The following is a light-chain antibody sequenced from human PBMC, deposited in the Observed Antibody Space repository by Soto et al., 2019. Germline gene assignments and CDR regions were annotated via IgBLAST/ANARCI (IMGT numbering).Light chain of an antibody. Sequence: QSVLTQPPSASGTPGQRVTISCSGSSSNIGSNYVYWYQQLPGTAPKLLIYRNNQRPSGVPDRFSGSKSGTSASLAISGLRSEDEADYYCISYTGSSTSYVFGTGTKLTVL. J-gene: IGLJ1*01. CDR3: ISYTGSSTSYV. CDR1: SSNIGSNY. CDR2: RNN. V-gene: IGLV1-47*01.